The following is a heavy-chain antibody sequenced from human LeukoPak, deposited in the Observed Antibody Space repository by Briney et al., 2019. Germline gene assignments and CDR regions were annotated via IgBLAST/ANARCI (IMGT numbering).Heavy chain of an antibody. D-gene: IGHD6-13*01. CDR1: GGSISSSSYY. CDR2: IYYSGST. CDR3: ASQPGYSSSWYVGYYYYYMDV. V-gene: IGHV4-39*01. Sequence: SETLSLTCTVSGGSISSSSYYWGWIRQPPGKGLEWIGSIYYSGSTYYNPSLKSRVTISVDTSKNQFSLKLSSVTAADTAAYYCASQPGYSSSWYVGYYYYYMDVWGKGTTVTISS. J-gene: IGHJ6*03.